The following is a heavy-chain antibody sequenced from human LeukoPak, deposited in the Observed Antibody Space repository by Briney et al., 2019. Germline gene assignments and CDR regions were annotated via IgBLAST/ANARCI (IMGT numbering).Heavy chain of an antibody. CDR3: ATDAPPQPMIVDYYYYYGMDV. J-gene: IGHJ6*02. D-gene: IGHD3-22*01. CDR2: FDPEDGET. V-gene: IGHV1-24*01. CDR1: GYTLTELS. Sequence: ASVKVSCKVSGYTLTELSMHWVRQAPGKGLEWMGGFDPEDGETIYAQKFQGRVTMTEDTSTDTAYMELSSLRSEDTAVYYCATDAPPQPMIVDYYYYYGMDVWGQGTTVTVSS.